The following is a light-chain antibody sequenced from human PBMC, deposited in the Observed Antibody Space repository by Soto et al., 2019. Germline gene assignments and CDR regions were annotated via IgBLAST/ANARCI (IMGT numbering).Light chain of an antibody. Sequence: LTQYPASLSLSPGERATLSCRASQTVGISLAWYQHKPGQPPRLLIYDASKRATGIPARFGVSGSRTDFTLTISSRVPEVFAVYYCQQLTNLLFPFGPGTKVYIQ. CDR2: DAS. J-gene: IGKJ3*01. CDR3: QQLTNLLFP. CDR1: QTVGIS. V-gene: IGKV3-11*01.